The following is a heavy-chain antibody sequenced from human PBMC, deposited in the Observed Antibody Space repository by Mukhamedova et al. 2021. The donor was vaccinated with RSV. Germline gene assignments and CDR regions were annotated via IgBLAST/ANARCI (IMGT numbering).Heavy chain of an antibody. CDR3: ARWDCSSTSCLFDY. CDR2: ISRSSSTL. CDR1: TYD. Sequence: TYDMNWVRQAPGKGLEWVSYISRSSSTLYYADSVKGRFTISRDSAKNSLYLQMNSLRAEDTAVYYCARWDCSSTSCLFDYWGQG. J-gene: IGHJ4*02. V-gene: IGHV3-48*04. D-gene: IGHD2-2*01.